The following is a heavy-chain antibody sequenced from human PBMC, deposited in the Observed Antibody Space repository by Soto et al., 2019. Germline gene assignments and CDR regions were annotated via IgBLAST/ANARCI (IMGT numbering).Heavy chain of an antibody. CDR1: GYSFTNYW. J-gene: IGHJ3*02. V-gene: IGHV5-51*01. Sequence: PGESLKISCKGSGYSFTNYWIGWVRQKPGKGLEWMGTIFPGDSDTRYSPSFQGQVTISADRSTSTAYLQWSSLKASDTAMYYCARRKDGYSDAFDIWGQGTMVTVSS. CDR2: IFPGDSDT. D-gene: IGHD5-12*01. CDR3: ARRKDGYSDAFDI.